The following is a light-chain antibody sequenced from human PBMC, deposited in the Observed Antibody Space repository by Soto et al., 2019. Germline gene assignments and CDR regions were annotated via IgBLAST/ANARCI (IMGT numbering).Light chain of an antibody. Sequence: QSVLTQPPSVSGAPGQRVTISCTGSTSNIGTPYDVHWYQQLPGTAPKLLIYGNSNRPSGVPDRFSGSKSGTSASLVITGLQAEDEADYYCQSYDTSLSGSIFGGGTKLTVL. J-gene: IGLJ2*01. V-gene: IGLV1-40*01. CDR3: QSYDTSLSGSI. CDR2: GNS. CDR1: TSNIGTPYD.